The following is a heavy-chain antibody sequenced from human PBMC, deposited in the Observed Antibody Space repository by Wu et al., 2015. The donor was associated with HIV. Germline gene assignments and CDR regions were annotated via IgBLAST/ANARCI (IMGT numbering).Heavy chain of an antibody. CDR1: GGTFSSYA. CDR3: ARERLRGGYSGYFDY. CDR2: IIPIFGTA. J-gene: IGHJ4*02. V-gene: IGHV1-69*05. Sequence: QVQLVQSGAEVKKPGSSVKVSCKASGGTFSSYAISWVRQAPGQGLEWMGGIIPIFGTANYAQKFQGRVTITTDESTSTAYMELSSLRSEDTAVYYCARERLRGGYSGYFDYWGQGTLGHRSPQ. D-gene: IGHD5-12*01.